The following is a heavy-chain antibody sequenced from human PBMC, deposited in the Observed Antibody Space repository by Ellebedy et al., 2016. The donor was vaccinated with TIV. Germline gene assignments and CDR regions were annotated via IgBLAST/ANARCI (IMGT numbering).Heavy chain of an antibody. CDR1: GGSFSGYY. CDR2: INHSGST. V-gene: IGHV4-34*01. Sequence: GSLRLXXAVYGGSFSGYYWSWIRQPPGKGLEWIGEINHSGSTNYNPSLKSRVTISVDTSKNQFSLKLSSVTAADTAVYYCARVNRVLRYFDWFPRGMDVWGQGTTVTVSS. J-gene: IGHJ6*02. CDR3: ARVNRVLRYFDWFPRGMDV. D-gene: IGHD3-9*01.